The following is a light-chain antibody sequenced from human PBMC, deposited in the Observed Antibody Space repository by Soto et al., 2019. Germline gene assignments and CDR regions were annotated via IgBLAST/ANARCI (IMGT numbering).Light chain of an antibody. J-gene: IGLJ2*01. Sequence: QSVLTQPPSVSGAPGQRVTISCTGSSSNIGAGYDVHWYQQLPGTAPKLLIYGNSNRPSGVPDRFSGSKSGTSASLAITGLQDEDEADYYCQSYDSRLSGWVFGGGTEVTVL. V-gene: IGLV1-40*01. CDR2: GNS. CDR3: QSYDSRLSGWV. CDR1: SSNIGAGYD.